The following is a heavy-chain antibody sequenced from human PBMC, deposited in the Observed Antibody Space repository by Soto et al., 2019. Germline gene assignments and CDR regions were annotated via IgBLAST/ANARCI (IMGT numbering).Heavy chain of an antibody. Sequence: PSETLSLTCAVYGGSFSGYYWSWIRQPPGKGLEWIGEINHSGSTNYNPSLKSRVTISVDTSKNQFSLKLSSVTAADTAVYHCASKYYDFLRSYSYYYYYGMDVWGQGTTVTVSS. V-gene: IGHV4-34*01. D-gene: IGHD3-3*01. J-gene: IGHJ6*02. CDR3: ASKYYDFLRSYSYYYYYGMDV. CDR2: INHSGST. CDR1: GGSFSGYY.